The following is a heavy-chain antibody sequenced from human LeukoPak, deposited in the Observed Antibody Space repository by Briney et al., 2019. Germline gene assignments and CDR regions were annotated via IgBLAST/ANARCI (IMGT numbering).Heavy chain of an antibody. CDR2: IYYSGST. Sequence: SETLSLTCTVSGGSISSSSYYWGWIRQPPGKGLEWIGSIYYSGSTYYNPSLKSRVTISVDTSKNQFSLKLSSVTAADTAVYYCARGRYYDFWSGRGANDAFDIWGQGTMVTVSS. D-gene: IGHD3-3*01. V-gene: IGHV4-39*07. CDR3: ARGRYYDFWSGRGANDAFDI. J-gene: IGHJ3*02. CDR1: GGSISSSSYY.